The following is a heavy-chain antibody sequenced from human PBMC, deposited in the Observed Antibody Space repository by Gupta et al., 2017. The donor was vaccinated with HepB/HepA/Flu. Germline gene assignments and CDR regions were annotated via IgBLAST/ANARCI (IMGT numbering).Heavy chain of an antibody. J-gene: IGHJ6*04. CDR2: ISYEGSNK. V-gene: IGHV3-30-3*01. Sequence: QVQLVESGGGVVQPGRSLRLSCAASGFTFSSYAMHWVRQAPGKGLGWVAVISYEGSNKYSADFVRGRFTFSKNNSKSPLYLQMNSVGAEETAVYYGAGGKYCSGGSGLYYYYYGMNVWGKGTTFTVSS. CDR3: AGGKYCSGGSGLYYYYYGMNV. D-gene: IGHD2-15*01. CDR1: GFTFSSYA.